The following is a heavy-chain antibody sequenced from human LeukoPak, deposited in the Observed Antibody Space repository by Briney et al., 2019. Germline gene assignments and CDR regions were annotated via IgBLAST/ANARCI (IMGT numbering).Heavy chain of an antibody. J-gene: IGHJ6*03. D-gene: IGHD3-10*01. CDR2: ISSSGSTI. Sequence: GGSLRLSCAASGFTFSSYAMSWVRQAPGKGLEGVSYISSSGSTIFYADSVKGRFTISRDNAKNSLYLQMNSLRAEDTAVYYCAKMGPSSGFGELLWGYYYYYMDVWGKGTTVTVSS. CDR1: GFTFSSYA. V-gene: IGHV3-48*04. CDR3: AKMGPSSGFGELLWGYYYYYMDV.